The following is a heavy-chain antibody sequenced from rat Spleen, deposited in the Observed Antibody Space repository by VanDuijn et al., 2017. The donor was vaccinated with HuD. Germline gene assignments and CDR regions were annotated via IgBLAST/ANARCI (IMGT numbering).Heavy chain of an antibody. J-gene: IGHJ3*01. CDR1: GLSFSNYG. CDR3: ATEGAYYGGDLRFAY. V-gene: IGHV5-19*01. CDR2: ISPSGGST. D-gene: IGHD1-11*01. Sequence: EVQLVDHGGVLVQPGRSMKLSCAASGLSFSNYGLHWIRQAPTKGLEWVASISPSGGSTYYRGSVKGRFTISRYNAKSTLYLQMDSLRSEDTATYYCATEGAYYGGDLRFAYWGQGTLVTVSS.